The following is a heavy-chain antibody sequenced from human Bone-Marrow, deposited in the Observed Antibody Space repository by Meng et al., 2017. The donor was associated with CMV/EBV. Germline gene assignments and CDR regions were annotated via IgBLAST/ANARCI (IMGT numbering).Heavy chain of an antibody. V-gene: IGHV3-48*03. D-gene: IGHD2/OR15-2a*01. Sequence: GGSLRLSCAASGFTFSSYEMNWVRQAPGKGLEWVSYISSSGSTIYYADSVKGRFTISRDNFRNTLYLQMNSLRPEDTAVYYCVLSTRTYGLDVWGQGNTVTVSS. CDR2: ISSSGSTI. J-gene: IGHJ6*02. CDR1: GFTFSSYE. CDR3: VLSTRTYGLDV.